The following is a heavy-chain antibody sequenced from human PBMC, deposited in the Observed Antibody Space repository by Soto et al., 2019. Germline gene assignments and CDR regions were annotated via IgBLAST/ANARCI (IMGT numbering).Heavy chain of an antibody. CDR2: ISGSGDST. V-gene: IGHV3-23*01. Sequence: GWSLRLSCAASGFTFSSYAMSWVRQAPGKGLEWVSAISGSGDSTYDADSVKGRFTISRDNSKNTLYPQMNSLRAEDTAVYYCAKGIYSYGYNSFDYWSQGTLVTVSS. CDR3: AKGIYSYGYNSFDY. CDR1: GFTFSSYA. J-gene: IGHJ4*02. D-gene: IGHD5-18*01.